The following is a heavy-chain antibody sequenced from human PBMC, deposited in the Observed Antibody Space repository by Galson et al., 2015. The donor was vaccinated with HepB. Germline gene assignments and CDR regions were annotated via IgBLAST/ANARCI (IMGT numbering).Heavy chain of an antibody. CDR2: ISSSSSYI. V-gene: IGHV3-21*01. J-gene: IGHJ1*01. CDR1: GFTFSSYS. CDR3: ARDVSSGWYGPGYFQH. Sequence: SLRLSCAASGFTFSSYSMNWVRQAPGKGLEWVSSISSSSSYIYYADSVKGRFTISRDNAKNSLYLQMNSLRAADTAVYYCARDVSSGWYGPGYFQHWGQGTLVTVSS. D-gene: IGHD6-19*01.